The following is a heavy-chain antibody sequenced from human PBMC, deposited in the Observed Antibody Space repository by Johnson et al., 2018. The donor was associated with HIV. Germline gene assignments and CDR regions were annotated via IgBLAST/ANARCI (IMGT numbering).Heavy chain of an antibody. CDR2: ISYDGTNK. V-gene: IGHV3-30-3*01. J-gene: IGHJ3*02. Sequence: QVQLVESGGGVVQPGRSLRLSCAASGFTFSSYAMHWVRQAPGKGLEWVAVISYDGTNKYYADSVKGRFTISRDKSKNTLYLQMNSLRAEDTAVYYCARENGVRPESIAFDIWGQGTMVTVSS. D-gene: IGHD2-8*01. CDR1: GFTFSSYA. CDR3: ARENGVRPESIAFDI.